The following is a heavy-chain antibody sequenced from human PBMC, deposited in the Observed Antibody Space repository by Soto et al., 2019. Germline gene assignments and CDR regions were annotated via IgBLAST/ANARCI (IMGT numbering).Heavy chain of an antibody. V-gene: IGHV4-31*03. D-gene: IGHD2-2*01. J-gene: IGHJ6*02. CDR3: ARRGVPASYYYYGMDV. Sequence: SETLSLTCTVSGGSISSGGYYWSWIRQHPGKGLEWIGYIYYSGSTYYNPSLKSRVTISVDTSKNQFSLKLSSVTAADTAVYYCARRGVPASYYYYGMDVWGQGTTVTVYS. CDR1: GGSISSGGYY. CDR2: IYYSGST.